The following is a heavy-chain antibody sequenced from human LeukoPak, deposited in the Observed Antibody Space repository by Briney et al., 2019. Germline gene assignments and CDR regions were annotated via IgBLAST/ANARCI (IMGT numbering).Heavy chain of an antibody. J-gene: IGHJ4*02. Sequence: PGGSLRLSCAASGFTFDDYAMHWVQQAPGKGLEWVSGISWNSGSIGYADSVKGRFTISRDNAKNSLYLQMNSLRAEDTALYYCAKSGYWDSSGYYLYYFDYWGQGTLVTVSS. CDR1: GFTFDDYA. CDR3: AKSGYWDSSGYYLYYFDY. D-gene: IGHD3-22*01. CDR2: ISWNSGSI. V-gene: IGHV3-9*01.